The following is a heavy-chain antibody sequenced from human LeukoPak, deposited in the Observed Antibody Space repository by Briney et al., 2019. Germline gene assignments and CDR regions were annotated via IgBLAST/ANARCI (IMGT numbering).Heavy chain of an antibody. D-gene: IGHD3-10*01. J-gene: IGHJ4*02. V-gene: IGHV3-7*01. Sequence: GGSLRLSCAASGFTFSSYWMSWVRQAPGKGLGWVANIKQDGSKKNYVDSVKGRFTISRDNAKNSLYLQMNSLRVEDTAVYYCAGRSGSFDYWGQGTLVTVSS. CDR3: AGRSGSFDY. CDR2: IKQDGSKK. CDR1: GFTFSSYW.